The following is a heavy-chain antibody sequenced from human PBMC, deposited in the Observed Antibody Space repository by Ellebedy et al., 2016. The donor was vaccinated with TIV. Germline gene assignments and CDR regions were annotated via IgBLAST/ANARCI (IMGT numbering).Heavy chain of an antibody. J-gene: IGHJ4*02. CDR2: IWYDGTIN. CDR1: GFSFSNYG. Sequence: GGSLRLSCAASGFSFSNYGMHWVRQAPGKGLEWLTVIWYDGTINYYVDSVKGRFIITRDNSMHTLYLQMNSLRAEDTAVYYCVRGVQAGYGDSYYFDYWGQGTLVTVSS. D-gene: IGHD4-17*01. CDR3: VRGVQAGYGDSYYFDY. V-gene: IGHV3-33*01.